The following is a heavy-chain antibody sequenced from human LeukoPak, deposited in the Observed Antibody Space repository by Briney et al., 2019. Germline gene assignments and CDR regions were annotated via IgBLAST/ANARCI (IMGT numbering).Heavy chain of an antibody. CDR3: ARGSIPLYYYYYGMDV. D-gene: IGHD6-6*01. CDR1: GGSISSSYYY. J-gene: IGHJ6*02. Sequence: SETLSLTCTVSGGSISSSYYYWGWVRQPPGKGLEWIGSIYYSGSTYYNPSLKSRVTISVDTSKNQFSLKLSSVTAADTAVYYCARGSIPLYYYYYGMDVWGQGTTVTVSS. V-gene: IGHV4-39*07. CDR2: IYYSGST.